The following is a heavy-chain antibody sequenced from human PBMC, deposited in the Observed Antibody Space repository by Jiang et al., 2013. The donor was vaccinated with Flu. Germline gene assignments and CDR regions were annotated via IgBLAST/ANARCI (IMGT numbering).Heavy chain of an antibody. D-gene: IGHD1-7*01. CDR2: IYTSGST. V-gene: IGHV4-4*07. CDR3: AREAKDRNFYYYYGMDV. Sequence: LLKPSETLSLTCTISGDPINSHHWSWIRQPAGKGLEWVGRIYTSGSTNYNPSLKSRVTMSVDTSKNQFSLKLSSVTAADTAVYYCAREAKDRNFYYYYGMDVWGQGTTVTVSS. CDR1: GDPINSHH. J-gene: IGHJ6*02.